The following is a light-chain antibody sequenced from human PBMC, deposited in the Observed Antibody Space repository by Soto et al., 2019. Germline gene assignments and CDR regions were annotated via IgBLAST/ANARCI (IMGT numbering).Light chain of an antibody. CDR3: SSYTSSSTVL. CDR1: SSDVGGYSY. Sequence: QSALAQPAAVSGSPGQTIIISCTGTSSDVGGYSYVSWYQQHPGKAPKLIIYEVTNRPSGVSHRFSGSKSGNTASLTISGLQAEDESHYYCSSYTSSSTVLFGGGTKLTVL. J-gene: IGLJ2*01. CDR2: EVT. V-gene: IGLV2-14*01.